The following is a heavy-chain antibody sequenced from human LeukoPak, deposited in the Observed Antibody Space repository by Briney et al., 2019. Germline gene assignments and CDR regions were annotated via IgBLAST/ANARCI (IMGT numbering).Heavy chain of an antibody. Sequence: ASVKVSCKGSGYTFTGYYIHWVRQAPGKGLEWMGGFDPEDGETIYAQKFQGRVTMTEDTSTDTAYMELSSLRSEDTAVYYCATDLHYDFWSGYHPSDYWGQGTLVTVSS. CDR1: GYTFTGYY. J-gene: IGHJ4*02. D-gene: IGHD3-3*01. V-gene: IGHV1-24*01. CDR3: ATDLHYDFWSGYHPSDY. CDR2: FDPEDGET.